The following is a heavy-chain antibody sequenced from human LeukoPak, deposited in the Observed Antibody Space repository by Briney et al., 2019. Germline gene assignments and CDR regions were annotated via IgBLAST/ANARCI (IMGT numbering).Heavy chain of an antibody. CDR3: ARDGSSTDDY. V-gene: IGHV1-18*01. D-gene: IGHD2-2*01. CDR1: GYTSSNFG. Sequence: SVTVSCKTSGYTSSNFGINWVRQAPGQGLEWMGWISGNNDNPNYGQKFQGRFTVTTDSSTSTAYMELRNLRFDDTAVYYCARDGSSTDDYWGQGTLVTVSS. J-gene: IGHJ4*02. CDR2: ISGNNDNP.